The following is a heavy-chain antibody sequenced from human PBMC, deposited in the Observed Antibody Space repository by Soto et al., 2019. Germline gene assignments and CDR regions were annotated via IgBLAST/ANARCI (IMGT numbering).Heavy chain of an antibody. J-gene: IGHJ1*01. CDR2: MFCNGIT. CDR1: DDSFTTTDSY. D-gene: IGHD3-10*01. Sequence: QVHLQQSGPGLVKPSETLSLTCTGSDDSFTTTDSYWGWIRQSPGKGLEWMGGMFCNGITYITPSLESRVTISVDTSKPQFSLMLTSVTAADTAVYYCARHPCRTSSIIASWGQGALVTVSS. CDR3: ARHPCRTSSIIAS. V-gene: IGHV4-39*01.